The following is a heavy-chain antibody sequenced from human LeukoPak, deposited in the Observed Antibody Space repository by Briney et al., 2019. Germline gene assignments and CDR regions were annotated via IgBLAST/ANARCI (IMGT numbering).Heavy chain of an antibody. D-gene: IGHD6-6*01. Sequence: GGSLKLSCAASGFTFSNAWMSWVRQAPGKGLEWVGRIKSKTDGGTTDYAAPVKGRFTISRDDSKNTLYLQMNSLKTEDTAVYYCTTDWAYSSSSYFDYWGQGTLVTVSS. J-gene: IGHJ4*02. CDR3: TTDWAYSSSSYFDY. V-gene: IGHV3-15*01. CDR2: IKSKTDGGTT. CDR1: GFTFSNAW.